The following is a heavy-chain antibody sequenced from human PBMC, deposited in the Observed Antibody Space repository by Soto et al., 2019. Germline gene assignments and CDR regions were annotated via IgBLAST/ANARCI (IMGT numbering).Heavy chain of an antibody. J-gene: IGHJ4*02. V-gene: IGHV3-30-3*01. CDR1: GFTFRSYA. Sequence: QVQLVESGGGVVQPGRSLRLSCAASGFTFRSYAMHWVRQAPGKGLEWVAVISYDGSNKYHADSVKGRFTISRDNSKNTLYLQLNSLRAEDTAVYYCAREFGITVTPSFDYWGQGTLVTVSS. CDR3: AREFGITVTPSFDY. D-gene: IGHD4-17*01. CDR2: ISYDGSNK.